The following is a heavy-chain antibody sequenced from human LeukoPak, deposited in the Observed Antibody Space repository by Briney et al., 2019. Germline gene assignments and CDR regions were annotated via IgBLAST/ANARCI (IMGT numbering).Heavy chain of an antibody. CDR1: GFTFSAYS. Sequence: GGSLRLSCVVSGFTFSAYSVHWVRQAPGKGLEWVSSISSRSTYKHYADSVKGRFTISRDNSKNTLYLQMNSLRAEDTAVYYCARVVYSNGWYIDYWGQGTLVTVSS. D-gene: IGHD6-19*01. J-gene: IGHJ4*02. V-gene: IGHV3-21*01. CDR2: ISSRSTYK. CDR3: ARVVYSNGWYIDY.